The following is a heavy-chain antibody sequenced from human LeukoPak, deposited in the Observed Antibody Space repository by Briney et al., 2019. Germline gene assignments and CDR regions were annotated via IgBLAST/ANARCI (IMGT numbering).Heavy chain of an antibody. Sequence: GSLRLSCVASGFTLRSYVMNWVRQTPGKGLEWIGEINHSGSTNYNPSLKSRVTISVDTSKNQFSLKLSSVTAADTAVYYCARASPYYDFWSGSTTYYFDYWGQGTLVTVSS. CDR3: ARASPYYDFWSGSTTYYFDY. J-gene: IGHJ4*02. V-gene: IGHV4-34*01. CDR2: INHSGST. D-gene: IGHD3-3*01. CDR1: GFTLRSYV.